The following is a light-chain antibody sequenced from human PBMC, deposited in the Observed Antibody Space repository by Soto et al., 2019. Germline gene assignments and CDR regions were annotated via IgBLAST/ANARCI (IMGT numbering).Light chain of an antibody. CDR1: SSDVGAYNS. V-gene: IGLV2-23*01. J-gene: IGLJ1*01. CDR3: CSSAPESTYV. Sequence: QSVLAQPASVSGSPGQSVTICCSGTSSDVGAYNSVSWYQQHPDKAPQLMIYKGTQRPSGVSNRFSGSTSGNAASLTISGLQAGDEADYFCCSSAPESTYVFGTGTKVTVL. CDR2: KGT.